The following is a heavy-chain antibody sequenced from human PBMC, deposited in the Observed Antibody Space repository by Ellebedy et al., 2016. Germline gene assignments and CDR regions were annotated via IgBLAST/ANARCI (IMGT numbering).Heavy chain of an antibody. V-gene: IGHV3-30*18. CDR3: AKGSTGDYVPWGMDG. CDR2: ISYDGGKK. CDR1: GFTFNSYG. J-gene: IGHJ6*02. Sequence: GGSLRLSXAASGFTFNSYGMHWVRQVPGKGLEWVAVISYDGGKKYYAESVRGRFTISRDNSRNTLFLQMNSLRADDTAVFYCAKGSTGDYVPWGMDGWGQGTTVTVSS. D-gene: IGHD4-17*01.